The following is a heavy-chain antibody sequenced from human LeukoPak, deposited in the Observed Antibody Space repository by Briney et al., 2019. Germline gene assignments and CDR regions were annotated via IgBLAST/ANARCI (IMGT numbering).Heavy chain of an antibody. CDR2: ISYDGSNK. CDR1: GFTFSSYG. Sequence: PGGSLRLSCAASGFTFSSYGMHWVRQAPGKGLEWVAVISYDGSNKYYAGSVKGRFTISRDNSKNTLYLQMNSLRAEDTAVYYCAKDSNYYDSSGDFDYWGQGTLVTVSS. V-gene: IGHV3-30*18. CDR3: AKDSNYYDSSGDFDY. J-gene: IGHJ4*02. D-gene: IGHD3-22*01.